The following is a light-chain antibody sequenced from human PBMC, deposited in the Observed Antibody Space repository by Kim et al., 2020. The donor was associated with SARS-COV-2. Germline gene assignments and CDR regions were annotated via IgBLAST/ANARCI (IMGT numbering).Light chain of an antibody. Sequence: QSITPSCTGSSSDFTNSDSVAWYQQHPDKAPKLIIFAVDNRPSGVSRRFSGSKSGNTASLTISGLQADDEADYYCNSYRDFIPLDDFGPGTKVTVL. CDR3: NSYRDFIPLDD. CDR2: AVD. J-gene: IGLJ1*01. CDR1: SSDFTNSDS. V-gene: IGLV2-14*03.